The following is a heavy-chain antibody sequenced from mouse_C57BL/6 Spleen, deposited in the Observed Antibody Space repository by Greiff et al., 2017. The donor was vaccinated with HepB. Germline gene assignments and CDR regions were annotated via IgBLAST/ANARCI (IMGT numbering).Heavy chain of an antibody. CDR3: ARSTMITEYYYAMDY. CDR2: IYPRSGNT. D-gene: IGHD2-4*01. CDR1: GYTFTSYG. Sequence: QVQLKQSGAELARPGASVKLSCKASGYTFTSYGISWVKQRTGQGLEWIGEIYPRSGNTYYNEKFKGKATLTADKSSSTAYMELRSLTSEDSAVYFCARSTMITEYYYAMDYWGQGTSVTVSS. V-gene: IGHV1-81*01. J-gene: IGHJ4*01.